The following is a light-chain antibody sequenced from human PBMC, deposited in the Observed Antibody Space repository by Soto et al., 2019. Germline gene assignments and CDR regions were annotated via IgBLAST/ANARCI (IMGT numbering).Light chain of an antibody. J-gene: IGKJ1*01. CDR1: QSVSSN. V-gene: IGKV3-15*01. CDR2: GAS. CDR3: QQYNNWPRT. Sequence: EIVMTQSPATLSVSPGERGTISCRASQSVSSNLAWYQQKPGQAPRLLIYGASTRATGIPARFSGSGSGTEFTLTISSLQSEDFAVYYCQQYNNWPRTFGQGTKVEIK.